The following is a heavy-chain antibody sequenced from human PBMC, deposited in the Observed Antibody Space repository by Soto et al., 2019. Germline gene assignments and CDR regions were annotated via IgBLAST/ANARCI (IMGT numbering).Heavy chain of an antibody. Sequence: QLQLQESGPGLVKPSETLSLTCIVSGGSISRNNHYWGWIRQSPGKGLEWIGSILYSGSTNSNPALKSRVPLSVETSQSQFSLKMSSVTAADTALYYCARLGSTGWYQGSYFDYWGQGTLVTVSS. D-gene: IGHD6-19*01. CDR1: GGSISRNNHY. CDR2: ILYSGST. V-gene: IGHV4-39*01. J-gene: IGHJ4*02. CDR3: ARLGSTGWYQGSYFDY.